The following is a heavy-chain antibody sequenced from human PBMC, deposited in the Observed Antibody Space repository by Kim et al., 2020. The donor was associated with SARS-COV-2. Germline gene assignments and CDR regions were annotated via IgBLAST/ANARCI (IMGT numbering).Heavy chain of an antibody. CDR1: GGSISTYY. J-gene: IGHJ5*02. V-gene: IGHV4-59*01. Sequence: SETLSLTCTVSGGSISTYYWSWIRQPPGKELEYIGYVYYSGTTNYNPSLKSRVSISVDTSKNQFALKLSSVTAAYTAVYYCARGFRSGTIFGVAIMFYPCAQGTLVTVST. CDR2: VYYSGTT. D-gene: IGHD3-3*01. CDR3: ARGFRSGTIFGVAIMFYP.